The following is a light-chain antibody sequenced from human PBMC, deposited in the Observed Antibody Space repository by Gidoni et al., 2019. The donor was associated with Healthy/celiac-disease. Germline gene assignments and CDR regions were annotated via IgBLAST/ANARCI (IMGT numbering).Light chain of an antibody. CDR2: DAP. V-gene: IGKV3-15*01. CDR3: QQYNNWPQT. Sequence: EAEMTQSPATLSVSQGDRATLSCRASQSVNSNLAWYQQKPGQAPRLLIFDAPSRATDIPARFSGSVSGTEFTLTISSLQSEDFAVYYCQQYNNWPQTFGQXTKLEIK. CDR1: QSVNSN. J-gene: IGKJ1*01.